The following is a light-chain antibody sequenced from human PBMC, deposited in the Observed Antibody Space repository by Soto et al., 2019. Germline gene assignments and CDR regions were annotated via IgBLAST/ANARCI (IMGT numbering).Light chain of an antibody. CDR1: VDDIGGYNF. CDR3: RSFTSISTYV. CDR2: DVT. J-gene: IGLJ1*01. Sequence: QSALTQPASVSGSPGQSITISCGGTVDDIGGYNFVSWYQHHPGKAPKLIIYDVTHRPSGVSERFSGSKSGFTASLTISGLQAEDESHYYRRSFTSISTYVFGTGTKVTVL. V-gene: IGLV2-14*01.